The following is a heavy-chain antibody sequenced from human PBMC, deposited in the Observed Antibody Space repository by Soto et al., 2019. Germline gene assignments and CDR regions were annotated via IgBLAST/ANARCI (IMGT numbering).Heavy chain of an antibody. CDR1: GFTFSDYE. V-gene: IGHV3-23*01. CDR3: AKDLGNYYYDSSGYSSYGMDV. D-gene: IGHD3-22*01. J-gene: IGHJ6*02. Sequence: GGSLRLSCSGSGFTFSDYEINWVRQTPGKGLEWVSAISASGGTTYYADSVKGRFTISRDNSKNTLYLQMNSLRAEDTAVYYCAKDLGNYYYDSSGYSSYGMDVWGQGTTVTVSS. CDR2: ISASGGTT.